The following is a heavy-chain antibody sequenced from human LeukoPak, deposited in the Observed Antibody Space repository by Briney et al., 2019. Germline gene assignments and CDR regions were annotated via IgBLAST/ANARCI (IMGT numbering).Heavy chain of an antibody. Sequence: GRSRRLSCAASGFTFDDYGMHWVRQAPGKGLEWVSGISWIRGSIGYADSVKGRFTISRDNAKKSLYLQMNSLRAEDTALYYCAKGTRYGYFNGMDVWGQGTTVTIS. CDR2: ISWIRGSI. V-gene: IGHV3-9*01. J-gene: IGHJ6*02. CDR1: GFTFDDYG. D-gene: IGHD5-18*01. CDR3: AKGTRYGYFNGMDV.